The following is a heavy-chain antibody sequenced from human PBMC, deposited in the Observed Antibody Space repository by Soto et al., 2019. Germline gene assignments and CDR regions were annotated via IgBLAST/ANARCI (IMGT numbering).Heavy chain of an antibody. V-gene: IGHV3-11*01. D-gene: IGHD3-3*01. CDR2: ISSSGTTI. CDR1: GFTFSDHY. J-gene: IGHJ4*02. Sequence: QVQLVESGGGLVKPGGALRLSCAASGFTFSDHYMTWIRQAPGKGLEWLSYISSSGTTIYYAESVRGRFPISRDNAKNSLYWQMNSLRVGDSGVYYCARVGDMAYKDWGQGTLVTVSP. CDR3: ARVGDMAYKD.